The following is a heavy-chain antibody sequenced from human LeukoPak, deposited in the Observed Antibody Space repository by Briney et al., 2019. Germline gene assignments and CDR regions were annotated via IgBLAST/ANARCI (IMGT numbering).Heavy chain of an antibody. D-gene: IGHD1-26*01. J-gene: IGHJ2*01. V-gene: IGHV3-23*01. CDR1: GFTFSSDG. CDR3: AKNLLGSEAFSWYFDL. Sequence: GSLRLSCVASGFTFSSDGMSWVRQAPGKGLEWVSSISASGGGTVYADSVKGRVTISRDNSKNTLYLQMHSLRAEDTAVYSCAKNLLGSEAFSWYFDLWGRGTQVTVSS. CDR2: ISASGGGT.